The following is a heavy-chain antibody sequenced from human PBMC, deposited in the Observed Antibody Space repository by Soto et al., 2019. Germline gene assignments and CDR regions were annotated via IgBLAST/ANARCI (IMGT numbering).Heavy chain of an antibody. D-gene: IGHD1-26*01. CDR3: ARATRRGGSHDY. CDR1: GGSISSGDYY. J-gene: IGHJ4*02. Sequence: SETLSLTCTVSGGSISSGDYYWSWIRQPPGKGLEWIGYIYYSGSTYYNPSLKSRVTISVDTSKNQFSLKLSSVTAADTAVYYCARATRRGGSHDYWGQGTLVTVSS. CDR2: IYYSGST. V-gene: IGHV4-30-4*01.